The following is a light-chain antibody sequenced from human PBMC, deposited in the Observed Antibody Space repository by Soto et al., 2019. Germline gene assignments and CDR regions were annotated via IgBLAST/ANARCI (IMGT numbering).Light chain of an antibody. Sequence: EKVMTQSPATLSVSPGERATLSCRASQSVDSLLAWYQQKPGQAPRLLIYRASTRTTGIPARFSGSGSGTEFTLTINSLQSEDFAVYYCQQYNNWPITFGQGTRLEIK. CDR2: RAS. CDR1: QSVDSL. J-gene: IGKJ5*01. CDR3: QQYNNWPIT. V-gene: IGKV3-15*01.